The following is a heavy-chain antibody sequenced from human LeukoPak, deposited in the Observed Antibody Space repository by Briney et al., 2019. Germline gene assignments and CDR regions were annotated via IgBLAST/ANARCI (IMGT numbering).Heavy chain of an antibody. D-gene: IGHD6-19*01. CDR1: GFTFSSYD. Sequence: GGSLRLSCAAPGFTFSSYDMSWVRQAPGKGLEWVSAISGSGGSTYYADSVKGRFTISRDNSKNTLYLQMNSLRAEDTAVYYCAKYSSGWYAHLDYWGQGTLVTVYS. V-gene: IGHV3-23*01. CDR3: AKYSSGWYAHLDY. CDR2: ISGSGGST. J-gene: IGHJ4*02.